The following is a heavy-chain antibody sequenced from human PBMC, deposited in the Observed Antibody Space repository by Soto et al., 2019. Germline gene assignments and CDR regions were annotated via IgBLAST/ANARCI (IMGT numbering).Heavy chain of an antibody. J-gene: IGHJ6*02. CDR2: IIPIFGTA. V-gene: IGHV1-69*01. D-gene: IGHD2-15*01. Sequence: QVQLVQSGAEVKKPGSSVKVSCKASGGTFSSYAISWVRQAPGQGLEWMGGIIPIFGTANYAQKFQGRVTITADEATSTAYMELSSLRSEDTAVYYCARVVAKGGSHLTYYYYGMDVWGQGTTVTGSS. CDR1: GGTFSSYA. CDR3: ARVVAKGGSHLTYYYYGMDV.